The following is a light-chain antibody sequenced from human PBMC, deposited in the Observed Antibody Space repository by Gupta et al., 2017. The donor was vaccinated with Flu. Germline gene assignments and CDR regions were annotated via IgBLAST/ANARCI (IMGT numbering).Light chain of an antibody. CDR3: QQYNNWPPIT. V-gene: IGKV3-15*01. Sequence: GQRVTLSCRARQSVTTNLAWYQQNPGQAPRLLIYGASTRATGIPARFSGSGSGTEFTLTISSLQSEDFAVYYCQQYNNWPPITFGQGTRLEIK. CDR1: QSVTTN. CDR2: GAS. J-gene: IGKJ5*01.